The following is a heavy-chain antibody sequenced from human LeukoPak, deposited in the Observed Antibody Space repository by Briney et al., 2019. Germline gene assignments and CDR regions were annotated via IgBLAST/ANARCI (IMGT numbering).Heavy chain of an antibody. CDR2: ISSSSSYI. J-gene: IGHJ4*02. CDR3: ASDPTYYDILTGPDY. CDR1: GFTFRNSW. D-gene: IGHD3-9*01. V-gene: IGHV3-21*01. Sequence: GGSLRLSCAASGFTFRNSWFHWVRQAPGKGLEWVSSISSSSSYIYYADSVKGRFTISRDNAKNSLYLQMNSLRAEDTAVYYCASDPTYYDILTGPDYWGQGTLVTVSS.